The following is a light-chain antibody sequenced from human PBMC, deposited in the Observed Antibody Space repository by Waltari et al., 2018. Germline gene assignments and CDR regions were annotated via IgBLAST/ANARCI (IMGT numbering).Light chain of an antibody. CDR2: DVT. V-gene: IGLV2-14*01. Sequence: QSALTQPASVSGAPGKSITIPCPGTGGNLGGYNLVPWYQQPPGKAPKLMIYDVTNRPSGVSDRFSGSKSGNTASLTISGLQAEDEADYYCSSYTSSSTVVFGGGTKLTVL. CDR1: GGNLGGYNL. CDR3: SSYTSSSTVV. J-gene: IGLJ2*01.